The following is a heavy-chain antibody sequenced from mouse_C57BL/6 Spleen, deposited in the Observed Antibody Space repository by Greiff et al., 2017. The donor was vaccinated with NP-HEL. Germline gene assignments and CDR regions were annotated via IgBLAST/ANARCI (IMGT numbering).Heavy chain of an antibody. CDR1: GFTFSDYG. V-gene: IGHV5-17*01. J-gene: IGHJ2*01. CDR2: ISSGSSTI. Sequence: EVQRVESGGGLVKPGGSLKLSCAASGFTFSDYGMHWVRQAPEKGLEWVAYISSGSSTIYYADTVKGRFTISRDNAKNTLFLQMTSLRSEDTAMYYCAREGGQLRPSYYFDYWGQGTTLTVSS. D-gene: IGHD3-2*02. CDR3: AREGGQLRPSYYFDY.